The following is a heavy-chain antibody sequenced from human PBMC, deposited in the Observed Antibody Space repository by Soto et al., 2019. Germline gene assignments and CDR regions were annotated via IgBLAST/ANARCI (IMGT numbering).Heavy chain of an antibody. CDR1: GFSLSNARMG. Sequence: QVTLKESGPVLVKPTETLTLTCTVSGFSLSNARMGVSWIRQPPGKALEWLAHIFSNDEKSYSTSLKSRLTISTDTPNSPVVLTMTNMDPVDKDTYYCARIRSSGYHLGFDPWGQGTLVTVSS. D-gene: IGHD3-22*01. CDR2: IFSNDEK. V-gene: IGHV2-26*01. CDR3: ARIRSSGYHLGFDP. J-gene: IGHJ5*02.